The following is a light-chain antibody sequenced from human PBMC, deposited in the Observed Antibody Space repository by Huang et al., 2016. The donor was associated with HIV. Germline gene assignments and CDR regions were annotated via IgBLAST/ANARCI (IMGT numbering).Light chain of an antibody. J-gene: IGKJ1*01. CDR2: LGS. CDR3: MQGLQTWT. CDR1: HSLLHSTGHNY. Sequence: DIVMVQSPASLSVTPGEAASIPCRPSHSLLHSTGHNYLDWYWQKPGQSPQRLIYLGSSRASGVPDRFSGSGSGTDFTLRINRVEAGDVGIYYCMQGLQTWTFGQGTKVEI. V-gene: IGKV2-28*01.